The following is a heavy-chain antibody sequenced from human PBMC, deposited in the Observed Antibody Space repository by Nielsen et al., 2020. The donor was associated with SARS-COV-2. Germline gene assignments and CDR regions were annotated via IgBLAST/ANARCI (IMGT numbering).Heavy chain of an antibody. CDR2: IYTSGST. J-gene: IGHJ4*02. D-gene: IGHD4-17*01. CDR1: GSSISSYY. V-gene: IGHV4-4*07. Sequence: TETLSLTCAVSGSSISSYYCSLIRPPAGKGLEWIGRIYTSGSTNYNPSLKSRVTISVDTSKNQFSLKLSSVTAADTAVYYCARAPRMTTVTHFDYWGQGTLVTVSS. CDR3: ARAPRMTTVTHFDY.